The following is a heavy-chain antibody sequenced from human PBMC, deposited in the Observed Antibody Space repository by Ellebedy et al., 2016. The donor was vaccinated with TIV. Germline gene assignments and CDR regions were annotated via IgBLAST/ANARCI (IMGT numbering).Heavy chain of an antibody. CDR1: GFTFSDYS. CDR2: ISRSTSTI. V-gene: IGHV3-48*04. Sequence: GESLKISCTASGFTFSDYSMTWVRQAPGKGLEWVSYISRSTSTIYYADSVKGRFTISRDNAKNSLYLQMNSLRAEDTAVYYCARERVASANYPFDYWGQGTLVTVSS. CDR3: ARERVASANYPFDY. D-gene: IGHD6-13*01. J-gene: IGHJ4*02.